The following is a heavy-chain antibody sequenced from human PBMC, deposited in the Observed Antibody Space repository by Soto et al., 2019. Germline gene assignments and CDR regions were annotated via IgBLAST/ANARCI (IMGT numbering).Heavy chain of an antibody. CDR3: AREGAHYTPLDH. D-gene: IGHD2-15*01. V-gene: IGHV1-3*01. CDR1: GYTFTDYA. J-gene: IGHJ4*02. CDR2: INVGNGNT. Sequence: QVQLVQSGAEAKKPGASVKVSCKASGYTFTDYAIHWVRQSPGHGLEWMGWINVGNGNTGYSRKFQGRVTNARDMSASTAYIEVTSLTAEDTAIYYGAREGAHYTPLDHWGQGTLVTVSS.